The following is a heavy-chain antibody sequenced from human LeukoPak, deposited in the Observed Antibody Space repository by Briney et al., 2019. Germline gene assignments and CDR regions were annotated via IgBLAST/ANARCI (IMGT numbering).Heavy chain of an antibody. D-gene: IGHD3-9*01. V-gene: IGHV1-18*01. CDR2: ISAYNGNT. J-gene: IGHJ3*02. CDR3: ARDGLRYFDWLLEDAFDI. CDR1: GYTFTSYG. Sequence: ASVKVSCKASGYTFTSYGISWVRQAPGQGLEGMGWISAYNGNTNYAQKLQSRVTMTTDTSTSTAYMELRSLRSDDTAVYYCARDGLRYFDWLLEDAFDIWGQGTMVTVSS.